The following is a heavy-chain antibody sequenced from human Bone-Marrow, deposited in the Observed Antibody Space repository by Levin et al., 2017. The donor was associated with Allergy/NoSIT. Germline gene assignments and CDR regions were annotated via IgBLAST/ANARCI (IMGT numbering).Heavy chain of an antibody. V-gene: IGHV3-23*01. CDR2: ISGSGGST. J-gene: IGHJ6*03. CDR1: GFTFSSYA. Sequence: GGSLRLSCAASGFTFSSYAMSWVRQAPGKGLEWVSAISGSGGSTYYADSVKGRFTISRDNSKNTLYLQMNSLRAEDTAVYYCAKAIAARPYYYYYYMDVWGKGTTVTVSS. D-gene: IGHD6-6*01. CDR3: AKAIAARPYYYYYYMDV.